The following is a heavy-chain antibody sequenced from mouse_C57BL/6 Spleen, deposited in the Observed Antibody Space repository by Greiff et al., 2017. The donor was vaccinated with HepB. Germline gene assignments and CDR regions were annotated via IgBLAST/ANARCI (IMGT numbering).Heavy chain of an antibody. V-gene: IGHV1-82*01. CDR1: GYAFSSSW. CDR3: ARKNSSSYGYFDV. D-gene: IGHD1-1*01. CDR2: IYPGDGDT. J-gene: IGHJ1*03. Sequence: VQLQESGPELVKPGASVKISCKASGYAFSSSWMNWVKQRPGKGLEWIGRIYPGDGDTNYNGKFKGKATLTADKSSSTAYMQLSSLTSEDSAVYFCARKNSSSYGYFDVWGTGTTVTVSS.